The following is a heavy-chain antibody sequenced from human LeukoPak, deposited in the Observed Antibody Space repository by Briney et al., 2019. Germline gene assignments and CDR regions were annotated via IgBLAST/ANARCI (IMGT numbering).Heavy chain of an antibody. V-gene: IGHV3-23*01. Sequence: PGGSLRLSCAASGFTFSNYGMNWVRQAPGKGLEWVLGIGPSGTNTYYADSVKGRFTISRDNSKNTLYLQMNSLRAEDTAVYYCAKDGLWFGEANYYYYYMDVWGKGTTVTVSS. CDR2: IGPSGTNT. J-gene: IGHJ6*03. D-gene: IGHD3-10*01. CDR3: AKDGLWFGEANYYYYYMDV. CDR1: GFTFSNYG.